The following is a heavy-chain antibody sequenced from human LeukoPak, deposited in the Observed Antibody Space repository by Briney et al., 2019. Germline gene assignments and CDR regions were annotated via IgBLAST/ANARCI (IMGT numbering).Heavy chain of an antibody. Sequence: TLSLTCTVSGNSISSGDNYWSWIRQPAGKGLEWIGRIYTSGSTNYNPSLKSRVTISVDTSKNQFSLKLSSVTAADTAVYYCARLPPYSSGWYEDYWGQGTLVTVSS. V-gene: IGHV4-61*02. CDR1: GNSISSGDNY. CDR2: IYTSGST. D-gene: IGHD6-19*01. J-gene: IGHJ4*02. CDR3: ARLPPYSSGWYEDY.